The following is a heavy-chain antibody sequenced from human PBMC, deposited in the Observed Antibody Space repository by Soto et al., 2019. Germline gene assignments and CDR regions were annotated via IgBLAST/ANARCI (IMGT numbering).Heavy chain of an antibody. V-gene: IGHV4-39*01. CDR3: ARRLYYDSSGFEGCGMDV. J-gene: IGHJ6*02. CDR2: IYYSGST. Sequence: SETLSHTCTVSGGSISSSNYYWGWIRQPPGKGLEWIGSIYYSGSTYYNPSLKSRVTISVDTSKNQFSLKLSSVTAADTAVYYCARRLYYDSSGFEGCGMDVWGQWTTVT. D-gene: IGHD3-22*01. CDR1: GGSISSSNYY.